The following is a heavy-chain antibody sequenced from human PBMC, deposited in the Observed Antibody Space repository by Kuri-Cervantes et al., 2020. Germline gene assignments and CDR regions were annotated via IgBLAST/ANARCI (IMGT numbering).Heavy chain of an antibody. CDR2: IYYSGST. V-gene: IGHV4-59*12. CDR3: ARSVWVTTAFDY. J-gene: IGHJ4*02. CDR1: GGSISNYY. Sequence: GSLRLSCTVSGGSISNYYWSWIRQPPGKGLEWIGYIYYSGSTNYNPSLKSRVTISVDKSKNQFSLKLSSVTAADTAVYYCARSVWVTTAFDYWGQGTLVTVSS. D-gene: IGHD4-17*01.